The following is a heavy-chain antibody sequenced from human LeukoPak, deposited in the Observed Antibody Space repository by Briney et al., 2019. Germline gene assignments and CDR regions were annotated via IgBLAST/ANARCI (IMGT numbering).Heavy chain of an antibody. V-gene: IGHV3-9*01. CDR3: AKGKMSSWSFYFDY. CDR2: ISWNSGSI. Sequence: PLTLPCAASGFTLEDYAMHWLRQAPPRDGAWVSGISWNSGSIGYADSVKGRFTISRDNAKNSLYLQMNSLRAEDTALYYCAKGKMSSWSFYFDYWGQGTLVTVSS. J-gene: IGHJ4*02. D-gene: IGHD6-13*01. CDR1: GFTLEDYA.